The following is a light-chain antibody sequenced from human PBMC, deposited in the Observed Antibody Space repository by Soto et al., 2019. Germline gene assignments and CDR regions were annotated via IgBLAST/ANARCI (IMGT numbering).Light chain of an antibody. V-gene: IGKV3-20*01. J-gene: IGKJ4*01. CDR3: QQYGTFPPT. CDR2: GAS. CDR1: QTVSNTY. Sequence: EFVLTQSPGTLSLSPGERATLSCRASQTVSNTYLAWYQQKSGQAPKFLIYGASNRATGIPDRFSGSGSGTDFTLTISRLEAEDFAVYYCQQYGTFPPTFGGGTKVEI.